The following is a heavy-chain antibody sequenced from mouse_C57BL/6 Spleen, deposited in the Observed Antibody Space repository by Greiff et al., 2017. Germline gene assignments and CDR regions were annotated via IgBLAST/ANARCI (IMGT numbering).Heavy chain of an antibody. J-gene: IGHJ2*01. Sequence: VQLQQSGAELVKPGASVKISCKASGYSFSSYWMNWVKQRPGKGLEWIGQIYPGDGDTNYNGKFKGKATLTADKSSSTAYMQLSSLTSEDSAVYFGDRCAYYFHFDCWGQGTTLTVSS. V-gene: IGHV1-80*01. D-gene: IGHD6-5*01. CDR2: IYPGDGDT. CDR1: GYSFSSYW. CDR3: DRCAYYFHFDC.